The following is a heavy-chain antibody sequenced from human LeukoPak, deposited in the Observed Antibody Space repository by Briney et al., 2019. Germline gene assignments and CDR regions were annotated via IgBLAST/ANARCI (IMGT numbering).Heavy chain of an antibody. CDR1: GFTFSSYS. Sequence: GGSLRLSCAASGFTFSSYSMNWVRQATGKGLEWVSSISSSSSYIYYADSVKGRFTISRDNAKNSLYLQTNSLRAEDTAVYYCARDMRDAFDIWGQGTMVTVSS. CDR3: ARDMRDAFDI. J-gene: IGHJ3*02. V-gene: IGHV3-21*01. CDR2: ISSSSSYI. D-gene: IGHD2-2*01.